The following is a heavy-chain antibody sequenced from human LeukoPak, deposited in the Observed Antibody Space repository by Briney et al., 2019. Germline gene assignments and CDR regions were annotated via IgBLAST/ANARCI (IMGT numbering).Heavy chain of an antibody. V-gene: IGHV4-38-2*02. CDR2: IYHSGST. CDR3: ARGTPYDYGGNAPFDY. Sequence: SETLSLTCTVSGYSLSSGYYWGWIRQPPGKGLEWIGSIYHSGSTYYNPSLKSRVTISVDTSKNQFSLKLSSVTAADTAVYYCARGTPYDYGGNAPFDYWGQGTLVTVSS. J-gene: IGHJ4*02. CDR1: GYSLSSGYY. D-gene: IGHD4-23*01.